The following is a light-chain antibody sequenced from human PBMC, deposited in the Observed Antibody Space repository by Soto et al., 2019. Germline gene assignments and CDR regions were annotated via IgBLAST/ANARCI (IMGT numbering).Light chain of an antibody. V-gene: IGKV3-15*01. CDR1: QSVSSN. CDR3: QQYSNWPPRT. Sequence: EIVMTQSPATLSVSPGERATLSCRASQSVSSNLAWYQQKPGQAPRLLIYGASTRATGIPARFSGSGSGTEFTLPISSLQSEDFAVSYCQQYSNWPPRTFGQGTKVEIK. CDR2: GAS. J-gene: IGKJ1*01.